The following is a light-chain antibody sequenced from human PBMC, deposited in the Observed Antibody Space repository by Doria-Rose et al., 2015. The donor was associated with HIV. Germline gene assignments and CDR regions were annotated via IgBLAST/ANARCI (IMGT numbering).Light chain of an antibody. CDR2: WAS. V-gene: IGKV4-1*01. CDR3: QQYYDTPS. CDR1: QSLLYTSKNY. J-gene: IGKJ3*01. Sequence: DIRMTQSPESLGMSPGERATLNCQSNQSLLYTSKNYLAWYQQKPGQPPKLLIYWASTRQSGVPARFSGSGSGTDFTLTISSLEAEDVVVYYCQQYYDTPSFGPGTTVDIK.